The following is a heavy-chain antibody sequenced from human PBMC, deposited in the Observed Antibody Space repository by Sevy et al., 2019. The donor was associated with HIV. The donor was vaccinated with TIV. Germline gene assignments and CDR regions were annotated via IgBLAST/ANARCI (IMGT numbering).Heavy chain of an antibody. CDR2: ISDGGAVI. CDR3: AKEGAFWSGYYVDY. D-gene: IGHD3-3*01. Sequence: GGSLRLSCAASGFNFSSHKMNWIRQAPGKGLEWVAYISDGGAVIHYADSVKGRFTSSRDNSKNSLYLQMNSLRADDTAGYYCAKEGAFWSGYYVDYWGQGTLVTVSS. CDR1: GFNFSSHK. V-gene: IGHV3-48*03. J-gene: IGHJ4*02.